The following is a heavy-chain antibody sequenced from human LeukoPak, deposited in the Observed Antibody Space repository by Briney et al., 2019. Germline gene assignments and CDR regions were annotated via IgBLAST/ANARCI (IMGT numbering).Heavy chain of an antibody. CDR3: ASDRSYSSGQLRFDP. Sequence: SETLSLTCAVYGGSFSGYYWGWIRQPPGKGLEWIGSIYYSGSTYYNPSLKSRVTISVDTSKNQFSLKLSSVTAADTAVYYCASDRSYSSGQLRFDPWGQGTLVTVSS. V-gene: IGHV4-34*01. CDR2: IYYSGST. CDR1: GGSFSGYY. D-gene: IGHD6-19*01. J-gene: IGHJ5*02.